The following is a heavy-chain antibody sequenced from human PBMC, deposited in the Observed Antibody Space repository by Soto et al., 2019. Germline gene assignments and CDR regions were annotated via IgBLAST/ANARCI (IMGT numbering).Heavy chain of an antibody. J-gene: IGHJ6*02. Sequence: SLTCAVSGGSISSGGYSWSWIRQPPGKGLEWIGYIYHSGSTYYNPSLKSRVTISVDRSKNQFSLKLSSVTAADTAVYYCARESTMVRGVDYGMDVWGQGTTVTVSS. CDR3: ARESTMVRGVDYGMDV. V-gene: IGHV4-30-2*01. D-gene: IGHD3-10*01. CDR1: GGSISSGGYS. CDR2: IYHSGST.